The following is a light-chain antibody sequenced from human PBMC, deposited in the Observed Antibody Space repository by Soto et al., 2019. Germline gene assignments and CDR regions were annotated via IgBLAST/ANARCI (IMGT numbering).Light chain of an antibody. CDR1: SSDVGGYNY. J-gene: IGLJ1*01. CDR2: DVN. CDR3: SSYTGSSTFV. Sequence: QSVLTQPASVSGSPGQSITISCTGTSSDVGGYNYVSWYQQLPGKAPKLMIYDVNNRPSGVSNRFSGSKSGNTASLTISGLQAEYEADYYCSSYTGSSTFVFGTGTKVTV. V-gene: IGLV2-14*01.